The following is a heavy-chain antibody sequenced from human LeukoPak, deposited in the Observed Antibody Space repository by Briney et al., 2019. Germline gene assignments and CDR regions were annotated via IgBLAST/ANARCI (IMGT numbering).Heavy chain of an antibody. CDR1: GDSLSGYY. V-gene: IGHV4-34*01. CDR2: INHSGST. D-gene: IGHD6-13*01. J-gene: IGHJ5*02. CDR3: ARRVRIAAPFNP. Sequence: NPSETLSLTCAVYGDSLSGYYWSWIRQPPGKGLEWIGEINHSGSTNYNPSLKSRVTVSVDTSKNQFSLKLTSVTAADTAVYYCARRVRIAAPFNPWGQGTLVIVSS.